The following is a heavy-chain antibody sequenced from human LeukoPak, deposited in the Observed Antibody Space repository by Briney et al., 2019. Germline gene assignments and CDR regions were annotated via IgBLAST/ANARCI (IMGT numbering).Heavy chain of an antibody. J-gene: IGHJ4*02. CDR1: GFTFSSYA. D-gene: IGHD3-3*02. CDR2: ISGSGGST. Sequence: PGGSLRLSCAASGFTFSSYAMSWVRQAPGKGLEWVSGISGSGGSTYYAGSVKGRFTISRDNSKNTLYLQMNSLRAEDTAVYYRAKGGTLAFRIFDYWGQGTLVTVSS. CDR3: AKGGTLAFRIFDY. V-gene: IGHV3-23*01.